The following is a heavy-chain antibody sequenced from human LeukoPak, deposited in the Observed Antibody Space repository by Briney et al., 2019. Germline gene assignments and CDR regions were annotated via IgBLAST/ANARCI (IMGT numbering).Heavy chain of an antibody. D-gene: IGHD3-16*02. Sequence: GGSLRLSCTGSGFIFSTYWMHWVRQAPGKGLVWVSRINSDGSSISYADSVKGRFTISRDNAKNTLYLQMNSLRAEDTAVYFCTRDDDYVWGTYRYYYWGQGTRVTVSS. CDR1: GFIFSTYW. CDR3: TRDDDYVWGTYRYYY. J-gene: IGHJ4*02. V-gene: IGHV3-74*01. CDR2: INSDGSSI.